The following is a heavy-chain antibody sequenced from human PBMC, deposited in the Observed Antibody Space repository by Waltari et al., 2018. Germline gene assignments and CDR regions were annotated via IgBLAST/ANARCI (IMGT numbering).Heavy chain of an antibody. D-gene: IGHD2-15*01. V-gene: IGHV3-7*04. J-gene: IGHJ4*02. Sequence: EVQLVESGGGLVQPGGSLRLSCAASGFTFSSYWMSWVRQAPGKGREWVANKKQDGREKYYVDAVKGLFTISRDHAKNSLYLQMNSLRAEDTAVYYCARGYRYCSGGSCSPFDYWGQGTLVTVSS. CDR3: ARGYRYCSGGSCSPFDY. CDR1: GFTFSSYW. CDR2: KKQDGREK.